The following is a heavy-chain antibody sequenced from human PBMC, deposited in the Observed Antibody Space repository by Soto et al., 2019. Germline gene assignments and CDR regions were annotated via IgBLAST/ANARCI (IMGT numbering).Heavy chain of an antibody. CDR2: TYYSGST. CDR1: GGSMIAYY. J-gene: IGHJ4*02. D-gene: IGHD6-13*01. V-gene: IGHV4-59*01. CDR3: ARVRGTAGKRYFDY. Sequence: LTCTVSGGSMIAYYWNWMRQPPGKGLQWIGYTYYSGSTTYNPSLKSRVTISVDSSKNQFSLKLDSVTPADTAVYYCARVRGTAGKRYFDYWGPGTLVTVSS.